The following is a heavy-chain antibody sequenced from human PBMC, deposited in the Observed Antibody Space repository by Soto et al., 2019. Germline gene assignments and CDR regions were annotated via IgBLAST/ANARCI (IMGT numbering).Heavy chain of an antibody. Sequence: QVQLVESGGGVVQPGRSLRLSCAASGFTFYTYAIHWVRQAPGKGLEWVAIVSYDGTDKDYADSVRGRFTISRDNSKKTMYMQMNSLRPEDTAVYYCAKVDKHMVTHYYYGMDVWGQGTTVTVSS. J-gene: IGHJ6*02. CDR3: AKVDKHMVTHYYYGMDV. CDR1: GFTFYTYA. D-gene: IGHD5-18*01. CDR2: VSYDGTDK. V-gene: IGHV3-30*18.